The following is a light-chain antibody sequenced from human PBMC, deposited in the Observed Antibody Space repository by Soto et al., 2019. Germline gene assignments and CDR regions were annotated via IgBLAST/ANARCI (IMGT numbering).Light chain of an antibody. CDR2: GNS. CDR1: SSNIGAGYD. Sequence: QSVLTQPPSVSGAPGQRVTISCTESSSNIGAGYDVHWYQQLPGTAPKLLIYGNSNRPSGVPDRFSGSKSGTSASLAITGLQAEDEADYYCQSYDSSLSGFFGGGTKVTV. V-gene: IGLV1-40*01. J-gene: IGLJ2*01. CDR3: QSYDSSLSGF.